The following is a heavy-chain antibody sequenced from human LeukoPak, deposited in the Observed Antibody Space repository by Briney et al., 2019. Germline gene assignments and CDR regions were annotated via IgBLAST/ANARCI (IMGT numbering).Heavy chain of an antibody. CDR2: ISGSGGST. CDR1: GFTFSSYA. V-gene: IGHV3-23*01. CDR3: AHYSSGWYGRFDY. D-gene: IGHD6-19*01. J-gene: IGHJ4*02. Sequence: PGGSLRLSCAASGFTFSSYAMSWVRQAPGKGLEWVSAISGSGGSTYYADSVKGRFTISRDNSKNTLYLQMNSLRAEDTAVHYCAHYSSGWYGRFDYWGQGTLVTVSS.